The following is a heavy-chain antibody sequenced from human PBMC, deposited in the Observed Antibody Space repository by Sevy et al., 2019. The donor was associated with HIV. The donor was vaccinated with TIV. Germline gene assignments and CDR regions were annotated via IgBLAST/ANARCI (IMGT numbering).Heavy chain of an antibody. Sequence: GGSLRLSCVASGSGFGIHWMSWVRQAPGKGLEGVAKINQDGGQKYYVGSVKGRFTISRDNAKSSLYLQMNSLRVEDTALYYCARDPDPVPGVAFDVWGQGTMVTVSS. J-gene: IGHJ3*01. CDR1: GSGFGIHW. V-gene: IGHV3-7*01. CDR3: ARDPDPVPGVAFDV. CDR2: INQDGGQK.